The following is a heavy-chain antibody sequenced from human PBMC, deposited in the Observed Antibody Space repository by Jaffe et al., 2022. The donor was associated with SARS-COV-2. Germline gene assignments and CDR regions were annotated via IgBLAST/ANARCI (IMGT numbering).Heavy chain of an antibody. CDR1: GFTFSSYS. V-gene: IGHV3-48*02. CDR3: ARRSSLYYYYGMDV. Sequence: EVQLVESGGGLVQPGGSLRLSCAASGFTFSSYSMNWVRQAPGKGLEWVSYISSSSSAIYYADSVKGRFTISRDNAKNSLYLQMNSLRDEDTAVYYCARRSSLYYYYGMDVWGQGTTVTVSS. D-gene: IGHD2-15*01. CDR2: ISSSSSAI. J-gene: IGHJ6*02.